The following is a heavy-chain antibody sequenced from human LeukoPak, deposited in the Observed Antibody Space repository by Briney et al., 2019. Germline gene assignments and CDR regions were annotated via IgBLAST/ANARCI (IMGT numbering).Heavy chain of an antibody. V-gene: IGHV4-39*01. Sequence: SETLSRTCTVSGGSISSNNYYWAWIRQPPGKGLEWIANIYYTGSTYYNPSLKNRVTISVDTSKNQFSLKVMSLTAADTAVYYCASLKVPGHFDYWGQGTLVTLSS. CDR1: GGSISSNNYY. CDR2: IYYTGST. J-gene: IGHJ4*02. CDR3: ASLKVPGHFDY. D-gene: IGHD2/OR15-2a*01.